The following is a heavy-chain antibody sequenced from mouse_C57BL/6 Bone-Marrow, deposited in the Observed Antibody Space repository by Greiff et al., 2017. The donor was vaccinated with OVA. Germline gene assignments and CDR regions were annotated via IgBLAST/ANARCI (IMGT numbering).Heavy chain of an antibody. CDR1: GYTFTDYY. CDR3: ARFTVAKYYYAMDY. V-gene: IGHV1-19*01. D-gene: IGHD1-1*01. Sequence: VQLQQSGPVLVKPGASVKMSCKASGYTFTDYYMNWVKQSHGKSLEWIGVINPYNGGTSYNQKFKGKATLTVDKSSSTAYMELNSLTSEDSAVYYCARFTVAKYYYAMDYWGQGTSVTVSS. J-gene: IGHJ4*01. CDR2: INPYNGGT.